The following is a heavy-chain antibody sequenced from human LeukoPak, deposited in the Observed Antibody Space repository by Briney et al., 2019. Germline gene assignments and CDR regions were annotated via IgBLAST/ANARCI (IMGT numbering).Heavy chain of an antibody. CDR3: ARDLSLRRFDY. D-gene: IGHD2/OR15-2a*01. CDR2: ISWNSGSI. Sequence: PGGSLRLSCAASGFTFDDYAMHWVRQAPGKGLEWVSGISWNSGSIGYADSVKGRFTISRDNSKNTVYLQMNSLRAEDTAVYYCARDLSLRRFDYWGQGTLVTVSS. J-gene: IGHJ4*02. CDR1: GFTFDDYA. V-gene: IGHV3-9*01.